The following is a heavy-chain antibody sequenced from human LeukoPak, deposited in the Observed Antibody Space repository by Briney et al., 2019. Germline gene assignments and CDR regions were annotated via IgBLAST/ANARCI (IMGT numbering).Heavy chain of an antibody. Sequence: ASVKVSCKASGYTFTGYYMHWVRQAPGQGLEWMGWINPNSGGTNYAQKFQGRVTMTGDTSISTAYMEVGRLRSDDTAVYYCARRPGPSGWNFDYWGQGTLVTVSS. CDR2: INPNSGGT. J-gene: IGHJ4*02. V-gene: IGHV1-2*02. CDR3: ARRPGPSGWNFDY. CDR1: GYTFTGYY. D-gene: IGHD6-19*01.